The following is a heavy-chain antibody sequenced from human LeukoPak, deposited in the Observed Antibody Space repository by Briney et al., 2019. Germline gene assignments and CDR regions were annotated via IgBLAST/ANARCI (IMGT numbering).Heavy chain of an antibody. CDR2: ITDSGSSQ. V-gene: IGHV3-11*01. J-gene: IGHJ1*01. D-gene: IGHD6-19*01. CDR1: GFTFSDYY. CDR3: TRGLAVAGY. Sequence: GGSLRLSCAASGFTFSDYYMAWVRQAPGKGLEWVSYITDSGSSQYYAESVKGRFTISRDNAKNSLHLQMNNLRDDDTAVYYCTRGLAVAGYWGQGTLVTVSS.